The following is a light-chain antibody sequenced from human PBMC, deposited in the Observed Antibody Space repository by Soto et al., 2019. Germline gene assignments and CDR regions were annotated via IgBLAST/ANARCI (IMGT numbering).Light chain of an antibody. V-gene: IGKV3-15*01. J-gene: IGKJ5*01. CDR3: QQYHHWPPIT. CDR1: QSVSTS. Sequence: EILMTQSPATLSLSPGESATLSFMSSQSVSTSLAWYQQKPGQAPRLLIYGASTRATDIPARFSGSGSGTEFTLTISSLQSEDFAVYYCQQYHHWPPITFGQGTRLEIK. CDR2: GAS.